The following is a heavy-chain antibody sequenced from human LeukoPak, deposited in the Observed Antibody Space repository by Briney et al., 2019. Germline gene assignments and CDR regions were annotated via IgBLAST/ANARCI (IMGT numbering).Heavy chain of an antibody. CDR2: ISTSSSYI. CDR3: VRVTLYYYDSESYYFFEH. CDR1: GFTFSSYS. D-gene: IGHD3-10*01. V-gene: IGHV3-21*01. J-gene: IGHJ4*02. Sequence: PGGSLRLSCAASGFTFSSYSMNWVRQAPGKGLEWVSFISTSSSYIHYADSVKGRFTISRDNAKNSLYLQMNTLRAADTAIYYCVRVTLYYYDSESYYFFEHWGQGTPVTASS.